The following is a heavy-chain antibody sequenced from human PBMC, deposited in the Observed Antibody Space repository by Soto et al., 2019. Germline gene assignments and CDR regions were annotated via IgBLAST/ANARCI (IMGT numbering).Heavy chain of an antibody. CDR3: ARSRRVWNSAGSYYVYYYYWLDV. Sequence: SEPLALTCTVSGGSIGDFYWSWIRQPPGKGLEWIGEINHSGSTNYNPSLKSRVTISVDTSKNKFSLKLSSVTAADTAVYYCARSRRVWNSAGSYYVYYYYWLDVWCPGITVTV. V-gene: IGHV4-34*01. J-gene: IGHJ6*02. D-gene: IGHD3-10*01. CDR1: GGSIGDFY. CDR2: INHSGST.